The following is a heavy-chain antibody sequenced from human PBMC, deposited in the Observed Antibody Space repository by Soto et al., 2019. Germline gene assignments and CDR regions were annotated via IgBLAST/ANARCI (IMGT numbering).Heavy chain of an antibody. CDR2: IIPVLGTA. CDR1: GATLNTFINYG. D-gene: IGHD3-16*01. J-gene: IGHJ3*02. Sequence: QVQLVQSGAEVKKPGSSVKVSCKASGATLNTFINYGITWVRQAPGQGLEWMGGIIPVLGTANYPQKVQGRVQISADQFTRTAHKEPSSLRSADTAVYYGARGAATKVIVVTYDAFETWGQGTKGTVSS. CDR3: ARGAATKVIVVTYDAFET. V-gene: IGHV1-69*11.